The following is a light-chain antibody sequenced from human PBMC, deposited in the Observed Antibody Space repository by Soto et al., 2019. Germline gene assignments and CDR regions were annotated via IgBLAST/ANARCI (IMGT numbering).Light chain of an antibody. CDR3: QQYGSSPPAYT. J-gene: IGKJ2*01. CDR2: GAS. V-gene: IGKV3-20*01. CDR1: QSVSSRY. Sequence: EIVLTQSPGTLSLSPGERATLSCRASQSVSSRYLAWYQQKPGQAPRLLIYGASSRATGIPDRFSGSGSGTDFTLTISSPQPEDFAVYYCQQYGSSPPAYTFGQGTKLEIK.